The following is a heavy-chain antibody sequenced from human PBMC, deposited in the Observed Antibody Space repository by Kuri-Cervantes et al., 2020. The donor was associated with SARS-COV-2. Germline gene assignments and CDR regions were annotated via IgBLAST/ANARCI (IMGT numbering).Heavy chain of an antibody. CDR3: ATPARPGAFDAFDI. D-gene: IGHD6-6*01. V-gene: IGHV4-39*07. Sequence: ESLKISCTVSGGSISSSSYYWGWIRQPPGKGLEWIGSIYYSGSTYYNPSLKSRVTTSVDTSKNQFSLKLSSVTAADTAVYYCATPARPGAFDAFDIWGQGTMVTVSS. CDR1: GGSISSSSYY. J-gene: IGHJ3*02. CDR2: IYYSGST.